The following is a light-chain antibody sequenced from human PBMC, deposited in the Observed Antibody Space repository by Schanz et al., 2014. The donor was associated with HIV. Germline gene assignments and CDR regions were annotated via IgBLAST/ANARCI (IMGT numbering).Light chain of an antibody. Sequence: DIQMTQSPSSLSASVGDRVTITCRASQSISSYLNWYQQKPGKAPKLLIYAASSLQSGVPSRFSGSGSGTDFTLTINGLQPDDFASYYCQQYHSYPWTFGQGTEVEIK. CDR3: QQYHSYPWT. CDR2: AAS. CDR1: QSISSY. V-gene: IGKV1-39*01. J-gene: IGKJ1*01.